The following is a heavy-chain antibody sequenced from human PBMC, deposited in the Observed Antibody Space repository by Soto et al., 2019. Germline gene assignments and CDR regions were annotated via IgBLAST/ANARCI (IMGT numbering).Heavy chain of an antibody. Sequence: QVPLVESGGGVVQPGRSLRLSCAASGFTFSSYGMHWVRQAPGKGLEWVAVISYDGSNKYYADSVKGRFTISRDNSMNSLYLQMDSLRAGDTAVYYCAEGDCGGDCYSFDAVVIWGQGTMVTVSS. CDR1: GFTFSSYG. CDR3: AEGDCGGDCYSFDAVVI. D-gene: IGHD2-21*02. CDR2: ISYDGSNK. V-gene: IGHV3-30*18. J-gene: IGHJ3*02.